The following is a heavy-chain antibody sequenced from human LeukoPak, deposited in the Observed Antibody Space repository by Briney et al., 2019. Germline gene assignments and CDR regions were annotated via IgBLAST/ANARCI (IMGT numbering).Heavy chain of an antibody. CDR1: GYSFTSYW. Sequence: GESLKISCKGSGYSFTSYWISWVRQMPGKGLEWMGRIDPSDSYTNYSPSFQGHVTISADKSISTAYLQWSSLKASDTAMYYCARHFQYYDFWSGYYKGWFPYYYYSMDVWGQGTTVTVSS. CDR3: ARHFQYYDFWSGYYKGWFPYYYYSMDV. D-gene: IGHD3-3*01. CDR2: IDPSDSYT. J-gene: IGHJ6*02. V-gene: IGHV5-10-1*01.